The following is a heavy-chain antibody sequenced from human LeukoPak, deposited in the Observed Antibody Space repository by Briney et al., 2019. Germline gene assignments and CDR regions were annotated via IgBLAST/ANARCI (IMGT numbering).Heavy chain of an antibody. CDR1: GGSISSYY. J-gene: IGHJ3*02. CDR2: IYYSGST. D-gene: IGHD3-22*01. V-gene: IGHV4-59*01. Sequence: SETLSLTCTVSGGSISSYYWSWIRQPPGKGLEWIGYIYYSGSTNYNPSLKSRVTISVDTSKNQFSLKLSSVTAADTAVYYCAREEKRSYYYDSSGTDAFDIWGQGTMVTVSS. CDR3: AREEKRSYYYDSSGTDAFDI.